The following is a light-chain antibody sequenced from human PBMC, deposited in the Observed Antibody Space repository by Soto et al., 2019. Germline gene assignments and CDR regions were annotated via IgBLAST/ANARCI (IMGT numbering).Light chain of an antibody. CDR1: PSVSSRY. CDR2: GAS. J-gene: IGKJ4*01. V-gene: IGKV3-20*01. Sequence: EVVLTQSPGTLSLSPGERATLSCRASPSVSSRYLTRYQQKPGQAPRLLIYGASSRATGIPDRFSGSGSGTDFILTISRLEPEDVAVYYCQQYGSSAQVTFSGGTKVEVK. CDR3: QQYGSSAQVT.